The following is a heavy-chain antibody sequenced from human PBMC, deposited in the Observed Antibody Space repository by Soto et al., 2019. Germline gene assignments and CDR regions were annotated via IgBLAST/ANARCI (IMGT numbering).Heavy chain of an antibody. Sequence: ASVKVSCKASGYTFTGYYMHWVRQAPGQGLEWMGWINPNSGGTNYAQKFQGRVTMTRDTSISTAYMELSRLRSDDTAVYYCARATYYYDSSGYYPPLPNAFDIWSLGTMVTVSS. CDR1: GYTFTGYY. V-gene: IGHV1-2*02. CDR3: ARATYYYDSSGYYPPLPNAFDI. D-gene: IGHD3-22*01. CDR2: INPNSGGT. J-gene: IGHJ3*02.